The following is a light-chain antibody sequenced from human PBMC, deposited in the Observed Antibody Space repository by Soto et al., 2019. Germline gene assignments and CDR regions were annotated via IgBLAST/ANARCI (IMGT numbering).Light chain of an antibody. CDR1: QSVSSSY. CDR3: QHYNNWPPQFT. Sequence: EIVLTQSPGTLSLSPWERATLSCRASQSVSSSYLAWYQQKPGQAPRLLMYGASVRATGVPTRFSGSGSGTVFTLTISSLQSEDFAVYFCQHYNNWPPQFTFGGGTKVDIK. J-gene: IGKJ4*01. CDR2: GAS. V-gene: IGKV3-15*01.